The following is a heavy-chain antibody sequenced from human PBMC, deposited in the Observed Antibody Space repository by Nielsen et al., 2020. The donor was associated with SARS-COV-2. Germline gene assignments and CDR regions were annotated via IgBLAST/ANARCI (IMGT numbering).Heavy chain of an antibody. CDR3: ARDPSIVVVPAAMSYYYYYMDV. CDR2: INPNSGGT. Sequence: ASVKVSCKASGYTFIGYYMHWVRQAPGQGLEWMGRINPNSGGTNYAQKFQGRVTMTRDTSISTAYMELSRLRSDDTAVYYCARDPSIVVVPAAMSYYYYYMDVWGKGTTVTVSS. D-gene: IGHD2-2*01. V-gene: IGHV1-2*06. J-gene: IGHJ6*03. CDR1: GYTFIGYY.